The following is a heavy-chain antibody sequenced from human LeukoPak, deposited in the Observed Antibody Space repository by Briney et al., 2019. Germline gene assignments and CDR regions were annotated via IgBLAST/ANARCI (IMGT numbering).Heavy chain of an antibody. J-gene: IGHJ5*02. D-gene: IGHD5-18*01. CDR3: ARHHPMIGGGYSSRFDP. Sequence: GESLKISCKGSGYSFTSYWIGWVRQMPGKGLEWMGIIYPGDSDTRYSPSFQGQVTISADKSISTAYLQWSSLKASDTAMYYCARHHPMIGGGYSSRFDPWGQGTLVAVSS. V-gene: IGHV5-51*01. CDR2: IYPGDSDT. CDR1: GYSFTSYW.